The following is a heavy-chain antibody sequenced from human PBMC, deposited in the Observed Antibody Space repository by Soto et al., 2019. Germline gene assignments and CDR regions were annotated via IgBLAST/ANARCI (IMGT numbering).Heavy chain of an antibody. Sequence: GGSLRLSCAASGFTFSSYVMSWVRQAPGKGLEWVSAISGSGVSTYYADSVKGRFTISRDNSKNTLYLQMNSLRAEDTAVYYCAKDYDFWSGYRYGMDVWGQGTTVTVSS. V-gene: IGHV3-23*01. CDR1: GFTFSSYV. D-gene: IGHD3-3*01. CDR2: ISGSGVST. J-gene: IGHJ6*02. CDR3: AKDYDFWSGYRYGMDV.